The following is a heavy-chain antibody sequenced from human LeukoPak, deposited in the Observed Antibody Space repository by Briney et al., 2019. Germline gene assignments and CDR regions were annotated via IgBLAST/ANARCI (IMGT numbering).Heavy chain of an antibody. D-gene: IGHD3-3*01. V-gene: IGHV3-48*02. CDR1: GFTFSSYS. J-gene: IGHJ4*02. CDR3: ARGGNDFWSGSHWADYFDY. CDR2: ISSSSSTI. Sequence: PGGSLRLSCAASGFTFSSYSMNWVRQAPGKGLEWVSYISSSSSTIYYADSVKDRFTISRDNAKNSLYLQMNSLRDEDTAVYYCARGGNDFWSGSHWADYFDYWGQGTLVTVSS.